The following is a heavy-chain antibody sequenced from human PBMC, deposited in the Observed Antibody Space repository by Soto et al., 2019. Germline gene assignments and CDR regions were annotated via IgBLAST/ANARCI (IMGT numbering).Heavy chain of an antibody. J-gene: IGHJ2*01. D-gene: IGHD3-10*02. CDR2: MYYSGRT. CDR3: QAEDGIRDVRSVSAFLLNRSSDL. V-gene: IGHV4-31*02. Sequence: PGKGLEWIGYMYYSGRTYYNPSLKSRVTISVDTSKNQFSLKLSSVTAADTAVFFFQAEDGIRDVRSVSAFLLNRSSDL.